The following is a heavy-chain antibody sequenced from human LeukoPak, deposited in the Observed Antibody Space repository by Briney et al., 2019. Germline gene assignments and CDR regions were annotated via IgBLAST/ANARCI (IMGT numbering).Heavy chain of an antibody. CDR3: TRDATRTGWFDP. CDR1: GDSVSSNSAA. CDR2: TYYRSKWSN. Sequence: SQTLSLTCAISGDSVSSNSAAWNWIRQSPSRGLEWLGRTYYRSKWSNDYAVSVKSRITINPDTSKNQFSLQLNSVTPEDTAVYSCTRDATRTGWFDPWGQGTLVTVSS. D-gene: IGHD1-14*01. V-gene: IGHV6-1*01. J-gene: IGHJ5*02.